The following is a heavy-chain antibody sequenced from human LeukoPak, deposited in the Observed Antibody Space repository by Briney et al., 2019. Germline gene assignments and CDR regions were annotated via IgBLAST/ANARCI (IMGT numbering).Heavy chain of an antibody. J-gene: IGHJ2*01. CDR3: ARDGYQSRWYFDL. Sequence: SQTLSLTCAISGDXVSSNSAGWNWIRQSPSRGLEWLGRTYYRSRWYNDYAVSVKSRITINPDTSKNQFSLQLNSVTPEDTAVYYCARDGYQSRWYFDLWGRGTLVTVSS. CDR2: TYYRSRWYN. V-gene: IGHV6-1*01. D-gene: IGHD6-13*01. CDR1: GDXVSSNSAG.